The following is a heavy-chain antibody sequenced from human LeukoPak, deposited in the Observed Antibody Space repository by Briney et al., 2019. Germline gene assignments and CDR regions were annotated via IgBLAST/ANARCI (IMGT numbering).Heavy chain of an antibody. CDR3: ATDLRGYSYGQIDY. V-gene: IGHV1-69-2*01. Sequence: SCKVSGYTFTDYYMHWVQQAPGKGLEWMGLVDPEDGETIYAEKFQGRVTITADTSTDTAYMELSSLRPEDTAVYYCATDLRGYSYGQIDYWGQGTLVTVSS. CDR1: GYTFTDYY. CDR2: VDPEDGET. D-gene: IGHD5-18*01. J-gene: IGHJ4*02.